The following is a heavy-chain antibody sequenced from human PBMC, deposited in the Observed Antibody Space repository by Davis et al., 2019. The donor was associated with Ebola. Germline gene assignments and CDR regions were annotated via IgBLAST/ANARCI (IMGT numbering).Heavy chain of an antibody. CDR2: IKTDGSST. Sequence: GESLKISCAASGFTLSGYDMNWVRQAPGKGLVWVSRIKTDGSSTGYGDSVQGRFTISRDNAKNTLYLQMNDLRAEDTAVYYCAREGRVFGCDYWGQGALVTVSS. V-gene: IGHV3-74*01. D-gene: IGHD3-3*01. J-gene: IGHJ4*02. CDR3: AREGRVFGCDY. CDR1: GFTLSGYD.